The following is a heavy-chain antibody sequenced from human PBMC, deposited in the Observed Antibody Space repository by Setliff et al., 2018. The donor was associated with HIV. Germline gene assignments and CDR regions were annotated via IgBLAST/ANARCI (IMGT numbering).Heavy chain of an antibody. Sequence: GGSLRLSCAASGFTFSYSWMYWVSQAPGKGLEWVGRIKSKIDGGTADYAAPVKCRFTIPTDDSKNTLYLQINSLNIEATAMYSCTSRPPNIISRRFDPWGQGTLVTFSS. J-gene: IGHJ5*02. V-gene: IGHV3-15*01. CDR1: GFTFSYSW. CDR2: IKSKIDGGTA. CDR3: TSRPPNIISRRFDP.